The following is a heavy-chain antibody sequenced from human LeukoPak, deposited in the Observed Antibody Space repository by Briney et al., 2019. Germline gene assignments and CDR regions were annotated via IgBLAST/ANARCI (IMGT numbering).Heavy chain of an antibody. CDR1: GFTFSSYW. V-gene: IGHV3-23*01. CDR2: ISGSGGST. CDR3: AAPPLEWSYPPVDY. J-gene: IGHJ4*02. Sequence: PGGSLRLSCAASGFTFSSYWMSWVRQAPGKGLEWVSAISGSGGSTYYADSVKGRFTISRDNSKNTLYLQMNSLRAEDTAVYYCAAPPLEWSYPPVDYWGQGTLVTVSS. D-gene: IGHD3-3*01.